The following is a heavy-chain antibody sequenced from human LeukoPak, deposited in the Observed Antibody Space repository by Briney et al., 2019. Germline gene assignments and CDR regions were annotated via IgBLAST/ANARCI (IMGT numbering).Heavy chain of an antibody. J-gene: IGHJ4*02. Sequence: SETLSLTCAVYGGSFSGYYWSWIRQPPRKGLEWIGEINHSGSTNYNPSLKSRVTISVDTSKNQFSLKLSSVTAADTAVYYCARGPPVTRYWGQGTLVTVSS. CDR1: GGSFSGYY. CDR3: ARGPPVTRY. D-gene: IGHD4-23*01. V-gene: IGHV4-34*01. CDR2: INHSGST.